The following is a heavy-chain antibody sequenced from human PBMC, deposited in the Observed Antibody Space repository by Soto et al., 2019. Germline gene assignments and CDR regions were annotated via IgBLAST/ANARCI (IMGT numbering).Heavy chain of an antibody. CDR1: GFTFSSYG. Sequence: GGSLRLSCAASGFTFSSYGMHWVRQAPGKGLEWVAVISYDGSNKYYADSVKGRFTISRDNSKNTLYLQMNSLRAEDTAVYYCAKENMVRETYYFDYWGQGTLVTVSS. V-gene: IGHV3-30*18. CDR3: AKENMVRETYYFDY. CDR2: ISYDGSNK. D-gene: IGHD2-21*01. J-gene: IGHJ4*02.